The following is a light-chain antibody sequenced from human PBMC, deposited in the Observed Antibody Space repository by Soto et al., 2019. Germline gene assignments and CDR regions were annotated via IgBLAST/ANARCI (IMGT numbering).Light chain of an antibody. V-gene: IGKV3-15*01. CDR3: QQCHNWPLT. Sequence: EIVMTQSPATLSVSPGERATLSCRASQSISTELAWYQQKPGQPPRLLIYSASTRATGVPARFTGSGSGSEFTLTISGLQSEDFAVYYCQQCHNWPLTFGQGTRLDI. CDR1: QSISTE. CDR2: SAS. J-gene: IGKJ2*01.